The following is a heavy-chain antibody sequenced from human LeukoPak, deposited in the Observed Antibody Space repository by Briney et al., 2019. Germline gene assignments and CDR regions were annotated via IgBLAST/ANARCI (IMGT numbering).Heavy chain of an antibody. CDR2: ISTYNGNT. D-gene: IGHD3-22*01. CDR3: AVETYYYDTPFDY. V-gene: IGHV1-18*01. Sequence: ASVKVSCKASGYTFTRYGISWVRQAPGRGLEWMGWISTYNGNTNYAQKSQGRVTMTTDTSTSTAYMELRSLRSDDTAVYYCAVETYYYDTPFDYWGQGTLVTVSS. J-gene: IGHJ4*02. CDR1: GYTFTRYG.